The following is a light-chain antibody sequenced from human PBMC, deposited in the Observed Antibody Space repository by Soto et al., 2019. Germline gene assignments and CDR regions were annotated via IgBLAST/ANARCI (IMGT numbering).Light chain of an antibody. Sequence: QSVLTQPASVSGSPGQSITISCTGTSSDVGGNKYVSWYQHYPGKAPKLMICDVSNRPPGVSNRFSGSKSGNTASLTIFGLQAEDEADYYCSAFTGTTYVFGTGTKVTVL. CDR2: DVS. V-gene: IGLV2-14*03. J-gene: IGLJ1*01. CDR3: SAFTGTTYV. CDR1: SSDVGGNKY.